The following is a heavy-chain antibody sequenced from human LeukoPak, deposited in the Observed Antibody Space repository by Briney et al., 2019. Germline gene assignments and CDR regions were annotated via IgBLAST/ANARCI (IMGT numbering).Heavy chain of an antibody. CDR1: GGSISSSSYY. J-gene: IGHJ6*03. Sequence: SETLSLTCTVSGGSISSSSYYWGWIRQPPGKGLEWIGSIYYSGSTYYNPSLKSRVTISVDTSKNQFSLKLSSVTAADTAVYYCARRPAPLSSSYVDYYYYYMDVWGKGTTVTVSS. CDR2: IYYSGST. V-gene: IGHV4-39*01. CDR3: ARRPAPLSSSYVDYYYYYMDV. D-gene: IGHD6-6*01.